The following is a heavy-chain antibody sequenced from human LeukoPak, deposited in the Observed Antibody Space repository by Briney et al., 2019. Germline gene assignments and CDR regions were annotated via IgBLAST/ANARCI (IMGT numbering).Heavy chain of an antibody. CDR2: FDPEDGET. Sequence: ASVKVSCKVSGYTLTELSMHWVRQAPGKGLEWMGGFDPEDGETIYAQKFQGRVTMTEDTSTDTAYMELSCLRSEDTAVYYCATVSPSTVVTHYYYYGMDVWGQGTTVTVSS. J-gene: IGHJ6*02. D-gene: IGHD4-23*01. V-gene: IGHV1-24*01. CDR1: GYTLTELS. CDR3: ATVSPSTVVTHYYYYGMDV.